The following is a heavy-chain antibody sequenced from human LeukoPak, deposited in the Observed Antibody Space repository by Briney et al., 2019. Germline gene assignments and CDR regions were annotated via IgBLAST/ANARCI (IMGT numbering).Heavy chain of an antibody. Sequence: SVKVSCKASGYTFTGYYMHWVRQAPGQGLEWMGGVIPIFARPKYAQKFQGRVTITADESTSTVYMELSSLISDDTAIYYCARGISLSFGAFDHWGQGTLVSVSS. V-gene: IGHV1-69*13. J-gene: IGHJ4*02. CDR1: GYTFTGYY. D-gene: IGHD3-10*01. CDR3: ARGISLSFGAFDH. CDR2: VIPIFARP.